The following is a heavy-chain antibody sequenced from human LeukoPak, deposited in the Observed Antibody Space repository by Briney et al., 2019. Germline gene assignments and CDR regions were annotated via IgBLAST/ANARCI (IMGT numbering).Heavy chain of an antibody. V-gene: IGHV4-38-2*01. Sequence: SETLSLTCAAYGGSFSGYYWGWIRQPPGKGLEWIGSIYHSGSTYYNPSLKSRVTISVDTSKNQFSLKLSSVTAADTAVYYCASKGYYGSGSDSWFDPWGQGTLVTVSS. CDR3: ASKGYYGSGSDSWFDP. CDR1: GGSFSGYY. J-gene: IGHJ5*02. D-gene: IGHD3-10*01. CDR2: IYHSGST.